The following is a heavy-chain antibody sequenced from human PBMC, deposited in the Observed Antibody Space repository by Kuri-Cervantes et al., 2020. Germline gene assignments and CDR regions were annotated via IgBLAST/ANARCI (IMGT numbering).Heavy chain of an antibody. CDR2: IYRSGST. CDR1: GGSINSGGYS. CDR3: VRGHDSSGHPY. V-gene: IGHV4-30-2*01. D-gene: IGHD3-22*01. Sequence: SQTLSLTCAVSGGSINSGGYSWSWIRQPPGKGLEWIGYIYRSGSTYHNPSLKSRVTMSVDKSKNQFSLKMSSVTAADTAVYSCVRGHDSSGHPYWGQGTLVTVSS. J-gene: IGHJ4*02.